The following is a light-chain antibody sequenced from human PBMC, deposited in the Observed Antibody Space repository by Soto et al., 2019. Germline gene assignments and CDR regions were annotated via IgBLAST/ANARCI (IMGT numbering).Light chain of an antibody. CDR2: RST. CDR1: SSNIGSNY. Sequence: QSVLTQPPSASGTPGQRVTISCSGSSSNIGSNYVYWYQQLPATAPKLLIYRSTQRPSGDPDRFSGSKSGTSASLAISGLRSEDEADYYCAAWDDSLSGVLFGGGTKLTVL. V-gene: IGLV1-47*01. J-gene: IGLJ2*01. CDR3: AAWDDSLSGVL.